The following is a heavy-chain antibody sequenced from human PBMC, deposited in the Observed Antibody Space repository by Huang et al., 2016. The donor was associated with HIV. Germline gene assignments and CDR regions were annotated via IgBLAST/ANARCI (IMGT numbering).Heavy chain of an antibody. CDR2: ISYAGSSK. D-gene: IGHD3-22*01. CDR1: GFTFRKFA. V-gene: IGHV3-30*18. CDR3: TKGHYYDTNGYVAFDI. Sequence: QVQLVESGGGVVRPGRSLRLSCAASGFTFRKFAMHWVRQGPGKGLEWMAVISYAGSSKHYADSVTGRLTISRDNSNNTLYLQMNSLTVEDTAVYYCTKGHYYDTNGYVAFDIWGQGTMVTVSS. J-gene: IGHJ3*02.